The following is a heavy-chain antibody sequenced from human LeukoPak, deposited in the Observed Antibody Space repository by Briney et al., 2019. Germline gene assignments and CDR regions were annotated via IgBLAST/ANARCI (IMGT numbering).Heavy chain of an antibody. V-gene: IGHV3-74*01. CDR3: ARRGTGHGMDV. Sequence: GGSLRLSCAASGFTFNNYWLHWVRQVPGKGLVWVSRINNDGSSASYVDSVKGRFTISRDNAKNTLFLQMNSLRAEDTAVYYCARRGTGHGMDVWGQGTTVIVSS. J-gene: IGHJ6*02. D-gene: IGHD1-1*01. CDR2: INNDGSSA. CDR1: GFTFNNYW.